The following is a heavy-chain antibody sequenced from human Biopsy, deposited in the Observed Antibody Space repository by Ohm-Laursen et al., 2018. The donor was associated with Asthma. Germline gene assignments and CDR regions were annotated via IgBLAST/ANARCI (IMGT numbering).Heavy chain of an antibody. V-gene: IGHV3-33*06. CDR2: IWYDGSNK. Sequence: SLRLSCAASGFTFSSYGMHWVRQAPGKGLEWVAVIWYDGSNKYYADSVKGRFTISRDNSKDTLYLQMNSLRAEDTAVYYCAKERYYDFWSGYPIWGQGTMVTVSS. D-gene: IGHD3-3*01. CDR3: AKERYYDFWSGYPI. CDR1: GFTFSSYG. J-gene: IGHJ3*02.